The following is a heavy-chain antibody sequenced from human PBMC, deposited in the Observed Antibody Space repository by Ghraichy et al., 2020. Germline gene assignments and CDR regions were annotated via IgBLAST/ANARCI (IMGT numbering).Heavy chain of an antibody. V-gene: IGHV1-46*03. Sequence: ASVKVSCEASGYTFTNYFMHWVRQAPGQGLEWMGMINPGTSYTNYAQRFQGRVTVTRDTFTNTVHMELRSLTSEDTAFYYCARESLLSNPSYYFDNWGQGTLVTVSS. CDR3: ARESLLSNPSYYFDN. D-gene: IGHD2-2*01. CDR2: INPGTSYT. J-gene: IGHJ4*02. CDR1: GYTFTNYF.